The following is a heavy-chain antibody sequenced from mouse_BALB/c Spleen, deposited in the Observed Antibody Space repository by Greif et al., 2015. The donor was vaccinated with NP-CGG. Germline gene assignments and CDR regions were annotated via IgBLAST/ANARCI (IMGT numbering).Heavy chain of an antibody. Sequence: QVQLQQPGAELARPGASVKLSCKASGYTFTSYWMQWVKQRPGQGLEWIGAIYPGDGDTRYTQKFKGKATLTADKSSSTAYMQLSSLASEDSAVYYCARGGGNYVDYAMDYWGQGTSVTVSS. CDR2: IYPGDGDT. CDR1: GYTFTSYW. CDR3: ARGGGNYVDYAMDY. V-gene: IGHV1-87*01. J-gene: IGHJ4*01. D-gene: IGHD2-1*01.